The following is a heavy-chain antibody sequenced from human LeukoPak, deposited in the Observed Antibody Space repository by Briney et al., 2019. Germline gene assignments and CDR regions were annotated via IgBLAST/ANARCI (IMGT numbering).Heavy chain of an antibody. CDR1: GFTVSSNY. D-gene: IGHD4-17*01. CDR3: ASNFYGDSPPY. Sequence: PGGSLRLSCAASGFTVSSNYMSWVRQAPGKGLEWVSVIYSGGSTYYADSVKGRFTISRDNSKNTLYLQMNSLRAEDTAVYYCASNFYGDSPPYWGQGTLVTVSS. J-gene: IGHJ4*02. CDR2: IYSGGST. V-gene: IGHV3-66*01.